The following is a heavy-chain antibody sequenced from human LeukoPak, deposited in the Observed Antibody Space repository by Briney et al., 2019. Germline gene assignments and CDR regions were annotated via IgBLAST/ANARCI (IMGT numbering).Heavy chain of an antibody. CDR1: GFTFSSYG. CDR3: ARTADGTSDY. D-gene: IGHD6-13*01. Sequence: GGSLRLSCAASGFTFSSYGMHWVRQAPGKGLEWVAVISYDGSNKYYADSVKGRFTISRDNSKNTLYLQMSSLRAEDTAVYYCARTADGTSDYWGQGTLVTVSS. J-gene: IGHJ4*02. V-gene: IGHV3-30*03. CDR2: ISYDGSNK.